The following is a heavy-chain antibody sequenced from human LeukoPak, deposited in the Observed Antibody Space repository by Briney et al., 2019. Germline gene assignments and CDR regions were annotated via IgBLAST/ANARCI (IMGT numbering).Heavy chain of an antibody. J-gene: IGHJ4*02. CDR2: ISYDGSNK. D-gene: IGHD5-18*01. V-gene: IGHV3-30-3*01. Sequence: PGGSLRLSCAASEFTFSSYAMHWVRQAPGKGLEWVAVISYDGSNKYYADSVKGRFTIFRDNSKNTLYLQMNSLRAEDTAVYYCARENYVDTAMSLDYWGQGTLVTVSS. CDR1: EFTFSSYA. CDR3: ARENYVDTAMSLDY.